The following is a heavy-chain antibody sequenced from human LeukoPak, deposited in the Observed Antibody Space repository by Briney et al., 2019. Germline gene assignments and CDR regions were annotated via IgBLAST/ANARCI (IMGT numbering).Heavy chain of an antibody. CDR1: GGSISSSSYY. Sequence: SETLSLTCTVSGGSISSSSYYWGWIRQPPGKGLEWIGSIYYSGSTYYNPSLKSRVTISVDTSKNQFSLKLSSVTAADTAVYYCARGHTVVWYYFDYWGQGTLVTVSS. V-gene: IGHV4-39*01. CDR2: IYYSGST. J-gene: IGHJ4*02. CDR3: ARGHTVVWYYFDY. D-gene: IGHD3-22*01.